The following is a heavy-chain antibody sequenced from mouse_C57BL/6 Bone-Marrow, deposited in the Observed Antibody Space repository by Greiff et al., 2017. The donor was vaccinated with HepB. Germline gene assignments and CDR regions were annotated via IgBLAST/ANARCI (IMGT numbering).Heavy chain of an antibody. CDR1: GYTFTSYW. D-gene: IGHD1-1*01. Sequence: QVQLQQPGAELVMPGASVKLSCKASGYTFTSYWMHWVKQRPGQGLEWIGEIDPSDSYTNYNQKFKGKSTLTVDKSSSTAYMQLSSLTSEDSAVYYCARSTAVVAKYVDVWGTGTTVTVSS. CDR2: IDPSDSYT. V-gene: IGHV1-69*01. J-gene: IGHJ1*03. CDR3: ARSTAVVAKYVDV.